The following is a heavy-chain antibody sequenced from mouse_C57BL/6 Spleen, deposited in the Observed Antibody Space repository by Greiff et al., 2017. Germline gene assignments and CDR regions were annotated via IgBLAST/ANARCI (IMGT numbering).Heavy chain of an antibody. CDR2: ISSGGSYT. V-gene: IGHV5-6*01. Sequence: EVKLMESGGDLVKPGGSLKLSCAASGFTFSSYGMSWVRQTPDKRLEWVATISSGGSYTYYPDSVKGRFTISRDNAKNTLYLQMSSLKSEDTAMYYCAAITTVVATSPDYWGQGTTLTVSS. J-gene: IGHJ2*01. D-gene: IGHD1-1*01. CDR3: AAITTVVATSPDY. CDR1: GFTFSSYG.